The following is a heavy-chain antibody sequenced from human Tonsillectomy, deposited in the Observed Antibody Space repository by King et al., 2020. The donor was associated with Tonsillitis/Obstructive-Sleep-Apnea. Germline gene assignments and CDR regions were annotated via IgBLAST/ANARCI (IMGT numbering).Heavy chain of an antibody. CDR2: MYYSGVT. V-gene: IGHV4-39*01. D-gene: IGHD6-13*01. CDR1: GGSISSSSYY. CDR3: ARHRLGSIWPWLPDWFDP. J-gene: IGHJ5*02. Sequence: LQLQESGPGLVKPSETLSLTCTVSGGSISSSSYYWAWIRQPPGKGLEWIGNMYYSGVTYYNPSLKSRVTISMDTSKNQLSLNLTSVTAADTAVYYCARHRLGSIWPWLPDWFDPWGQGTLVTVSS.